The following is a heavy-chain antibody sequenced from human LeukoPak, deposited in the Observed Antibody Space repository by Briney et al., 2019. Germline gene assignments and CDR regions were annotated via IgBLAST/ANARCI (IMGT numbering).Heavy chain of an antibody. CDR1: GFSLSTSGVG. CDR2: IYWNDDK. J-gene: IGHJ4*02. Sequence: SGPTLVNPTQTLTLTCTFSGFSLSTSGVGVGWIRQPPGKALEWLALIYWNDDKRYSPSLKSRLTITKDTSKNQVVLTMTNMDPVDTATYYCARTRAQLLWFGEFPFDYWGQGTLATVSS. D-gene: IGHD3-10*01. CDR3: ARTRAQLLWFGEFPFDY. V-gene: IGHV2-5*01.